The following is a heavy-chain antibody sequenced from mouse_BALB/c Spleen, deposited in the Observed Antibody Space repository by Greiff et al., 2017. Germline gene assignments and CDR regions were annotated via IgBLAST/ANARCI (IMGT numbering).Heavy chain of an antibody. V-gene: IGHV1S41*01. CDR2: IAPGSGST. D-gene: IGHD3-3*01. CDR1: GYTFTSYW. CDR3: AREGLHYYAMDY. Sequence: DLVKPGASVKLSCKASGYTFTSYWINWIQQRPGQGLEWIGRIAPGSGSTYYNEMFKGKATLTVDTSSSTAYIQLSSLSSEDSAVYFCAREGLHYYAMDYWGQGTSVTVSS. J-gene: IGHJ4*01.